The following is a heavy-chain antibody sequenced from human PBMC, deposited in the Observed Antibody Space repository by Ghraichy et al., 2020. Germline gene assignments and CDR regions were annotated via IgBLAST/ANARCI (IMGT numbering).Heavy chain of an antibody. Sequence: GGSLRLSCAASGFTFSSYAMSWVRQAPGKGLEWVSAISGGGGSTHYADSVQGRFTISRANSKNTLYLQMNSLRAEDTAVYYCAKDRMGDSSLGDPLFQHWGQGTLVTVSS. V-gene: IGHV3-23*01. CDR1: GFTFSSYA. CDR3: AKDRMGDSSLGDPLFQH. J-gene: IGHJ1*01. D-gene: IGHD3-16*01. CDR2: ISGGGGST.